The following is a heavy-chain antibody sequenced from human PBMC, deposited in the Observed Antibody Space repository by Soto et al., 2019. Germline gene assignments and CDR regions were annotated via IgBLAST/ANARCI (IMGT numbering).Heavy chain of an antibody. V-gene: IGHV3-33*01. J-gene: IGHJ5*02. CDR2: IWYDGSNK. CDR3: ARHSYYSNPLRFDP. D-gene: IGHD4-4*01. Sequence: VAVIWYDGSNKYYADSVKGRFTISRDNSKNTLYLQMNSLRAEDTAVYYCARHSYYSNPLRFDPWGQGTLVTVSS.